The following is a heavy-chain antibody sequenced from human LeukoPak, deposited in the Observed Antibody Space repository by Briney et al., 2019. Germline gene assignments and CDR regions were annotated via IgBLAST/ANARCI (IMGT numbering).Heavy chain of an antibody. Sequence: SQTLSLTCAISGDSVSSNSAAWNWIRQSPSRGLEWLGRTYYRSKWYNDYAVSVKSRITINPDTSKNQFSLQLNSVTPEDTAVYYRARDGIAAAGTGSTTDYFDYWGQGTLVTVSS. V-gene: IGHV6-1*01. CDR3: ARDGIAAAGTGSTTDYFDY. CDR2: TYYRSKWYN. CDR1: GDSVSSNSAA. D-gene: IGHD6-13*01. J-gene: IGHJ4*02.